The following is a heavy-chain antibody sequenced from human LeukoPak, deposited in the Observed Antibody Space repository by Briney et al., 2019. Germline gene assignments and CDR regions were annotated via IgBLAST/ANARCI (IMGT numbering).Heavy chain of an antibody. CDR3: AKGTTKWELYDY. CDR2: ISGSDDRT. V-gene: IGHV3-23*01. Sequence: GGSLRLSCAASGFTFPSYAMSWVRQAPGKGLEWVSAISGSDDRTYYADSLKGRFTISRDNSKNTLYLQMNTLRVEDTAVYYCAKGTTKWELYDYWGQGTLATVSS. J-gene: IGHJ4*02. CDR1: GFTFPSYA. D-gene: IGHD1-26*01.